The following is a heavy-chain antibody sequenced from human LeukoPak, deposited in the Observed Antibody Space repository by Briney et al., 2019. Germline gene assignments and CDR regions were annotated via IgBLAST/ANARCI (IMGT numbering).Heavy chain of an antibody. CDR2: MYPGDSDV. CDR1: GYTFTNYW. Sequence: GESLKISCTATGYTFTNYWIAWVRQMPGRGLEWLGMMYPGDSDVRYSSSFAGQITISVDRATNTTHLQWSSLKASDTGIYFCARRRYSSGPADYWGQGTQVIAS. V-gene: IGHV5-51*01. D-gene: IGHD6-19*01. CDR3: ARRRYSSGPADY. J-gene: IGHJ4*02.